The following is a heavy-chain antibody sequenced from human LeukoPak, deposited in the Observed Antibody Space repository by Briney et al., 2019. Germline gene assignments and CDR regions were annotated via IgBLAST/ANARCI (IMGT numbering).Heavy chain of an antibody. Sequence: SETLSLTCTVSGYSINSYYWSWIRQPAGKGLEWIGRLYTNGSPNYNPSLKSRVTVSVDTSKNQFSLNLRSVTAADTAVYYCARDSGYDLTWGQGTLVTVSS. CDR1: GYSINSYY. V-gene: IGHV4-4*07. J-gene: IGHJ4*02. CDR2: LYTNGSP. D-gene: IGHD5-12*01. CDR3: ARDSGYDLT.